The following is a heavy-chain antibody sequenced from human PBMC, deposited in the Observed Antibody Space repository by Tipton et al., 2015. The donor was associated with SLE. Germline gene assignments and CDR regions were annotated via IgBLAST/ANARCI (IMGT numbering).Heavy chain of an antibody. CDR2: INQDGREI. Sequence: SLRLSCADSGVTFTRYTMNWVRQTPGKGPEWVANINQDGREIHYVDSVKGRFTISRDNAKNSLFLQMNSLRAEDTAMYYCARGGRTSSWYWRDWGQGALVSVSS. D-gene: IGHD6-13*01. CDR1: GVTFTRYT. V-gene: IGHV3-7*01. J-gene: IGHJ4*02. CDR3: ARGGRTSSWYWRD.